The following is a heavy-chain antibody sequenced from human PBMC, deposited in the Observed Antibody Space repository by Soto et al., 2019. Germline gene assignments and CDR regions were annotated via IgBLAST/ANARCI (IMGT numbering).Heavy chain of an antibody. J-gene: IGHJ5*02. CDR1: GFSLSTNGVG. D-gene: IGHD1-26*01. V-gene: IGHV2-5*01. Sequence: QITLKESGPTLVKYTETLTQICTFSGFSLSTNGVGVGWIRQPPGKALEWLALIYWNDDKRYSPSLQSRLTIIKEPSKNQVVFTMTNLDPVDTATYYCASEGAIVPRFFDPWGQGILVTVSS. CDR2: IYWNDDK. CDR3: ASEGAIVPRFFDP.